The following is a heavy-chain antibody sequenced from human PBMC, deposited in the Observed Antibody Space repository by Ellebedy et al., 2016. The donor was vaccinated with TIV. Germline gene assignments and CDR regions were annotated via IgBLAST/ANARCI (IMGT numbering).Heavy chain of an antibody. Sequence: SVKVSXXASGGTFSSYAISWVRQAPGQGLEWMGGIIPIFGTANYAQKFQGRVTITADESTSTAYMELSSLRSEDTAVYYCASLPGIAVAGGDYWGQGTLVTVSS. D-gene: IGHD6-19*01. J-gene: IGHJ4*02. CDR1: GGTFSSYA. CDR2: IIPIFGTA. V-gene: IGHV1-69*13. CDR3: ASLPGIAVAGGDY.